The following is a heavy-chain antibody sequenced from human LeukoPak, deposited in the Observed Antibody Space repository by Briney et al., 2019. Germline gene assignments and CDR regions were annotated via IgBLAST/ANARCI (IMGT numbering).Heavy chain of an antibody. J-gene: IGHJ4*02. D-gene: IGHD3-16*02. CDR2: ISYDGSNK. V-gene: IGHV3-30-3*01. CDR3: ATVWGSNRYNFGY. Sequence: GGSLRLSCAASGFTFSSYAMHWVRQAPGKGLEWVAVISYDGSNKYYADSVKGRFTISRDNSKNTLYLQMNSLRAEDTAVYYCATVWGSNRYNFGYWGQGTLVTVSS. CDR1: GFTFSSYA.